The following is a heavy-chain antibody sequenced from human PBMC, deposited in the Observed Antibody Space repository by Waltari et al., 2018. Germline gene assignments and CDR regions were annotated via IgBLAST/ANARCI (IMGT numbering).Heavy chain of an antibody. CDR3: ARQGDTAMGSLYYFDY. CDR1: GGSISSSSYY. CDR2: IYYSGST. J-gene: IGHJ4*02. V-gene: IGHV4-39*01. D-gene: IGHD5-18*01. Sequence: QLQLQESGPGLVKPSETLSLTCTVSGGSISSSSYYWGWIRQPPGKGLEWIGSIYYSGSTYYNPSLKSRVTISVDTSKNQFSLKLSSGTAADTAVYYCARQGDTAMGSLYYFDYWGQGTLVTVSS.